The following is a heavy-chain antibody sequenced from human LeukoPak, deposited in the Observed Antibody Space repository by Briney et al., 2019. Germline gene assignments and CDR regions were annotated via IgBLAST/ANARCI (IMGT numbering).Heavy chain of an antibody. V-gene: IGHV4-31*03. J-gene: IGHJ4*02. Sequence: SETLSLTCTVSGGSISSGGSYWSWIRQHPGKGLEWIGYIYYSGSTYYNPSLKSRVTISVDTSKNQFSLKLSSVTAADTAVYYCARGAVQWLRFGGFDYWGQGTLVTVSS. CDR3: ARGAVQWLRFGGFDY. CDR1: GGSISSGGSY. D-gene: IGHD5-12*01. CDR2: IYYSGST.